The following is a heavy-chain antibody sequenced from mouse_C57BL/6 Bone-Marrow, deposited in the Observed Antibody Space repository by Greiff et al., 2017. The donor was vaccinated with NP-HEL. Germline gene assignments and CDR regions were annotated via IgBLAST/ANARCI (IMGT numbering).Heavy chain of an antibody. D-gene: IGHD1-1*01. V-gene: IGHV14-4*01. J-gene: IGHJ4*01. CDR2: IDPENGDT. Sequence: VQLQQSGAELVRPGASVKLSCTASGFNIKDDYMHWVKQRPEQGLEWIGWIDPENGDTEYASKFQGKATITADTSSNTSYLQHSSLTSEDTAVYYCTKHYYGSSYGYAMDYWGQGTSVTVSS. CDR3: TKHYYGSSYGYAMDY. CDR1: GFNIKDDY.